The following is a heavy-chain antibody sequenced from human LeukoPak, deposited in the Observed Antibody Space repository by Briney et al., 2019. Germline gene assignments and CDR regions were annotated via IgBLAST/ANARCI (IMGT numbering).Heavy chain of an antibody. Sequence: GGSLRLSCAASGFTFSTYWMHWVRQAPGKGLVWVSRIKSDGSTNYANSVKGRFTISRDNAKNTVSLQMNSLRPEDTGVYYCARAPSEIGGYYPEYFRHWGQGTLVTVSS. CDR2: IKSDGST. CDR3: ARAPSEIGGYYPEYFRH. CDR1: GFTFSTYW. V-gene: IGHV3-74*01. D-gene: IGHD3-22*01. J-gene: IGHJ1*01.